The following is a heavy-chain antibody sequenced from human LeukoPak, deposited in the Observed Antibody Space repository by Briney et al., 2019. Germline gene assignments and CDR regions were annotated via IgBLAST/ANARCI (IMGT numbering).Heavy chain of an antibody. D-gene: IGHD6-13*01. CDR2: IYPGDSDT. V-gene: IGHV5-51*01. J-gene: IGHJ4*02. CDR1: GYSFISYW. CDR3: ARQDSSSWYNAY. Sequence: GESLKISCKGSGYSFISYWIAWVRQMPGKGLEWMGIIYPGDSDTRYSPSFQGQVTISADKSISTAYLQWSSLKASDTAIHYCARQDSSSWYNAYWGQGTLVTVSS.